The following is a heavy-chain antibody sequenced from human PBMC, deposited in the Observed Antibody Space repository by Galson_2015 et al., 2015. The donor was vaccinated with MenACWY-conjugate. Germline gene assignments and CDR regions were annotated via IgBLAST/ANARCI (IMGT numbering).Heavy chain of an antibody. Sequence: QSGAEVKKSGESPKISCQGSGYSFTTYWIAWVRQMPGRGLEWAGLISPGDSNTRYSPSFQGQVTISADKSISTAYLQWSSLKASDTAMYYCARHPPGGRGLDVWGQGTTVTVSS. V-gene: IGHV5-51*01. CDR2: ISPGDSNT. CDR3: ARHPPGGRGLDV. CDR1: GYSFTTYW. J-gene: IGHJ6*02. D-gene: IGHD1-26*01.